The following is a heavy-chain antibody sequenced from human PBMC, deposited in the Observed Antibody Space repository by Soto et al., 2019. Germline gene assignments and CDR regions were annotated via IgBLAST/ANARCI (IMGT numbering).Heavy chain of an antibody. CDR1: GFTFSSYW. CDR2: INSDGSST. Sequence: GGSLRLSCAASGFTFSSYWMHWVRQAPGKGLVWVSRINSDGSSTSYADSVKDRFTISRDNAKNTLYLQMNSLRAEDTAVYYCARDEDILTGYSLFDYWGQGTLVTVSS. D-gene: IGHD3-9*01. J-gene: IGHJ4*02. V-gene: IGHV3-74*01. CDR3: ARDEDILTGYSLFDY.